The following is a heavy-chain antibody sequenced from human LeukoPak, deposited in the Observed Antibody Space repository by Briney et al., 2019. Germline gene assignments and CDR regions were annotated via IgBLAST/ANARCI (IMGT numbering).Heavy chain of an antibody. D-gene: IGHD3-16*02. CDR3: ATGVISPPGLPYYYYPMDV. Sequence: ASVKVSCTVSGYTLTELSIHWVRQAPGKGLEWMGSLDPEDGETVYAQIFQGRVTMTEDTSTDTVYMQLSSLRSDDTAVYFCATGVISPPGLPYYYYPMDVWGQGTTVTVSS. CDR2: LDPEDGET. V-gene: IGHV1-24*01. J-gene: IGHJ6*02. CDR1: GYTLTELS.